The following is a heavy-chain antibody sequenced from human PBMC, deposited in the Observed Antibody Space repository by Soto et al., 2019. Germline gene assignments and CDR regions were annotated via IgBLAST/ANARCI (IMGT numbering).Heavy chain of an antibody. D-gene: IGHD2-8*01. CDR1: GFTVSSNY. CDR3: ARDESGYCTNGVCPYYFDY. J-gene: IGHJ4*02. Sequence: EVQLVESGGGLVQPGGSLRLSCAASGFTVSSNYMSWVRQAPGKGLEWVSAIYSGGGTYYADSVKGRLTISRDNTKNTLYLQMNSLRDEDTAVYYCARDESGYCTNGVCPYYFDYWGQGTLVTVSS. V-gene: IGHV3-66*01. CDR2: IYSGGGT.